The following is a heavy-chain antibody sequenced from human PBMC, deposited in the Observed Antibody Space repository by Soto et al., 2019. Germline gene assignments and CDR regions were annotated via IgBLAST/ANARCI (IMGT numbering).Heavy chain of an antibody. CDR2: IYYSGST. V-gene: IGHV4-59*01. D-gene: IGHD3-10*01. CDR3: ASRKSSPYFDY. J-gene: IGHJ4*02. Sequence: SETLSLTCSVSGGSTSSYYWSWIRQPPGKGLERIGYIYYSGSTDYSPSLKSRDTMSIDTSQNQVSLKLTSVTTADTAVYYCASRKSSPYFDYWGQGTLVTVSS. CDR1: GGSTSSYY.